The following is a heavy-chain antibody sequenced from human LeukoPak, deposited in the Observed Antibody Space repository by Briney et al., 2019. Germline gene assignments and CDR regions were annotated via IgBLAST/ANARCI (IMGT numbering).Heavy chain of an antibody. J-gene: IGHJ4*02. Sequence: SETLSLTCAVYGGSFSGYYWSWIRQPPGKGLEWIGEINHSGSTNYNPSLKSRVTISVDTSKNQFSLKLSSVTAADTAVYYCARGRIAARLLDYWGQGTLVTVPS. CDR3: ARGRIAARLLDY. D-gene: IGHD6-6*01. V-gene: IGHV4-34*01. CDR1: GGSFSGYY. CDR2: INHSGST.